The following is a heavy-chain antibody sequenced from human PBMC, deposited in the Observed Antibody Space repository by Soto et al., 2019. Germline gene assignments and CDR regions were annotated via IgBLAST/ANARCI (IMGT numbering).Heavy chain of an antibody. Sequence: SGESLKISCKGSGYSFTTYWIGWVRQMPGKGLEWMGIIYPGDSDTRYSPSFQGQVTISVDKSISAAYLQWSSLKASDSAIYYCARREGGRLDYWGQGTMVTVSS. J-gene: IGHJ4*02. CDR3: ARREGGRLDY. CDR2: IYPGDSDT. CDR1: GYSFTTYW. V-gene: IGHV5-51*01.